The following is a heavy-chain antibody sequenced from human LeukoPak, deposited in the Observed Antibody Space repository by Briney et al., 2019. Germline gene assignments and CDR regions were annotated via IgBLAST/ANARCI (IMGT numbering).Heavy chain of an antibody. J-gene: IGHJ5*02. CDR1: GGSMSSYY. V-gene: IGHV4-59*01. Sequence: SETLSLTCTVSGGSMSSYYWSWIRQPPGKGLEGIGYIYYSGSTNYNPSLKRRVTISVDTSKNHFSLKLSSVTAADTAVYYCARRAKTYGFDPWGQGTLVTVSS. D-gene: IGHD4-17*01. CDR3: ARRAKTYGFDP. CDR2: IYYSGST.